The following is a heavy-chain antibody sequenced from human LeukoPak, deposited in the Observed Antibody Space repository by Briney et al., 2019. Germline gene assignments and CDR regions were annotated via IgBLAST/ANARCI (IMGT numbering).Heavy chain of an antibody. Sequence: GGSLRLSCAASGLTFSSYWMHWVRQAPGKGLEWVAFIRHDGSNIYYADSVKGRFTISRDNSKNTLYLQVNSLIAEDTAVYYCAKTGFQWGDYFYYMDVWGKGTTVTVSS. J-gene: IGHJ6*03. D-gene: IGHD1-14*01. CDR3: AKTGFQWGDYFYYMDV. CDR1: GLTFSSYW. CDR2: IRHDGSNI. V-gene: IGHV3-30*02.